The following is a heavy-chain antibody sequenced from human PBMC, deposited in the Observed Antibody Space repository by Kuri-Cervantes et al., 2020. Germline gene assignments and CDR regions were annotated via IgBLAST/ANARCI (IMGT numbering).Heavy chain of an antibody. CDR2: IIPIFGTA. Sequence: SVKVSCKASGGTFSSYAISWVRQAPGQGLEWMGGIIPIFGTANYAQKFQGRVTITADESTSTAYMELSSLRSEDTAVYYCARAYGYGDYGWKGGNYYYYMDVWGKGTTVTVSS. D-gene: IGHD4-17*01. V-gene: IGHV1-69*13. CDR3: ARAYGYGDYGWKGGNYYYYMDV. J-gene: IGHJ6*03. CDR1: GGTFSSYA.